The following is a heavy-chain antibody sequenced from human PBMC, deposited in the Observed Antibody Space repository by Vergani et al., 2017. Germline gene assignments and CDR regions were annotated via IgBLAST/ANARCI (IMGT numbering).Heavy chain of an antibody. V-gene: IGHV3-9*01. CDR1: GFTFDDYA. CDR3: AKDIHYYDSSGYYSAFDY. J-gene: IGHJ4*02. Sequence: EVQLVESGGGLVQPGRSLRLSCAASGFTFDDYAMHWVRQAPGKGLEWVSGINWNSGSLGYADSVKGRFTISRDNAKNSLYLQMNSLRAEDTALYYCAKDIHYYDSSGYYSAFDYWGQGTLVTVSS. CDR2: INWNSGSL. D-gene: IGHD3-22*01.